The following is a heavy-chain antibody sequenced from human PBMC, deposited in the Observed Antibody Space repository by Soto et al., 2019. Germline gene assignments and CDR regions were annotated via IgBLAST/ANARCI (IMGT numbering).Heavy chain of an antibody. CDR2: IYYSGST. V-gene: IGHV4-59*01. Sequence: SATLSLTCTVSGGSISSYYWSWIRQPPGKGLEWIGYIYYSGSTNYNPSLKSRVTISVDTSKNQFSLKLSSVTAADTAVYYCAREGAARTYGMDVWGQGTTVTVSS. CDR1: GGSISSYY. CDR3: AREGAARTYGMDV. D-gene: IGHD6-6*01. J-gene: IGHJ6*02.